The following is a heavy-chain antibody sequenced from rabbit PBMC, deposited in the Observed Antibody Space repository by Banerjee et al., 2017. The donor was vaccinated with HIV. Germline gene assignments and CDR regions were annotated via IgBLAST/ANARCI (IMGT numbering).Heavy chain of an antibody. CDR3: VLSDAAYAYAFNL. CDR2: INTGSGTT. J-gene: IGHJ4*01. Sequence: QSLEESGGDQVKPGASLTLTCTASGFSFSSYYACWVRQAPGKGLEWIGYINTGSGTTDYATWAKGRFTVSRTSSTTVTLQMTSLTAADTATYFCVLSDAAYAYAFNLWGPGTLVTVS. CDR1: GFSFSSYY. V-gene: IGHV1S40*01. D-gene: IGHD6-1*01.